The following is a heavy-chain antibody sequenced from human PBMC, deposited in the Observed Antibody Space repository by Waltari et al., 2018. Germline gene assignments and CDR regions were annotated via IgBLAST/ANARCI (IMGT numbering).Heavy chain of an antibody. D-gene: IGHD2-2*01. J-gene: IGHJ6*03. CDR3: ARAPIYADYYYYMDV. CDR2: IYSGGST. V-gene: IGHV3-53*02. Sequence: EVQLVETGGGLIQPGGSLRLSCAASGFTVSSHYMSWVRQAPGKGLEWGSVIYSGGSTYYADSVKGRFTISRDNSKNTLYLQMNSLRAEDTAVYYCARAPIYADYYYYMDVWGKGTTVTVSS. CDR1: GFTVSSHY.